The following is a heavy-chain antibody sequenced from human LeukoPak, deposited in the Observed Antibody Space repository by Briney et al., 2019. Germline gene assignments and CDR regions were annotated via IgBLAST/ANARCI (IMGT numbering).Heavy chain of an antibody. CDR3: ARGHYDSSGSFDY. J-gene: IGHJ4*02. CDR1: GGSISSGDYY. CDR2: IYYSGST. V-gene: IGHV4-30-4*01. Sequence: PSETLSLTCTVSGGSISSGDYYWSWIRQPPGKGLEWIGYIYYSGSTYYNPSLKSRVTISVDTSKNQFSLKLSSVTAADTAVYYCARGHYDSSGSFDYWGQGTLVTVSS. D-gene: IGHD3-22*01.